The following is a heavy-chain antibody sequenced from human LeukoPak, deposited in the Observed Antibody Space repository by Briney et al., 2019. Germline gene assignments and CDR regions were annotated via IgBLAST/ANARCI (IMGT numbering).Heavy chain of an antibody. D-gene: IGHD3-16*02. J-gene: IGHJ4*02. Sequence: ASVKVSCKASGYTFTGYYMHWVRQAPGQGLEWMGWINPNSGGTNYAQKFQGRVTMTRDTSISTAYMELSRLRSDDTAVYYCARGPFIMITFGGVIVPPVSYWGQGTLVTVS. V-gene: IGHV1-2*02. CDR2: INPNSGGT. CDR1: GYTFTGYY. CDR3: ARGPFIMITFGGVIVPPVSY.